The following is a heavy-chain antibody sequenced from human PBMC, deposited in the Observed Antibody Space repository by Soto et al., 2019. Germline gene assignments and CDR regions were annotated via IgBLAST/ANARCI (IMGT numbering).Heavy chain of an antibody. CDR1: GVSFNNYE. CDR2: IDSDGTTI. D-gene: IGHD7-27*01. V-gene: IGHV3-48*03. CDR3: ASPWGSFDY. Sequence: ALRGTCVDPGVSFNNYEMNWVRQAPGKGLQWLSYIDSDGTTIYYADSVKGRFTISRDNAKNSLYLQMNSLRAEDTAVYYCASPWGSFDYWGRGTLVTVSS. J-gene: IGHJ4*02.